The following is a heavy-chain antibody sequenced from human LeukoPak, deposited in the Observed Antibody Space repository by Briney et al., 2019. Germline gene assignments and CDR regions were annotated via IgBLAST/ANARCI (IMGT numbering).Heavy chain of an antibody. CDR3: AKESGIRSYGAYFPH. V-gene: IGHV3-30*18. CDR1: GFTFSSHS. J-gene: IGHJ1*01. D-gene: IGHD4-17*01. Sequence: VGSLRLSCAASGFTFSSHSMQWVRQAPGKGLEWVAVISYDGGTKYYADSVKGRFTISRDNSKSTLFLQMNSLRAEDTAVYYCAKESGIRSYGAYFPHWGQGTLVTVSS. CDR2: ISYDGGTK.